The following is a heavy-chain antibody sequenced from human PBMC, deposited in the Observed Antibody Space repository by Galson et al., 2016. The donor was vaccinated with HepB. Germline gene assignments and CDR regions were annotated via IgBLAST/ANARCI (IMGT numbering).Heavy chain of an antibody. CDR3: AKDQMEYCSGGSCFSVDY. J-gene: IGHJ4*02. CDR1: GFTFSSYG. CDR2: ISFDTNNK. Sequence: SLRLSCAASGFTFSSYGMHWVRQAPGTGLEWVAFISFDTNNKYYADSEKGRFSISRDNSKHTLYLQMNSLRTEDTALYFCAKDQMEYCSGGSCFSVDYWGRGTLVTVSS. D-gene: IGHD2-15*01. V-gene: IGHV3-30*18.